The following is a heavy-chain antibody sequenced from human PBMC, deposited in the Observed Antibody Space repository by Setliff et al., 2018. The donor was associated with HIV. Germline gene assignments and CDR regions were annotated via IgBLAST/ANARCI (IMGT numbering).Heavy chain of an antibody. CDR2: ISSSSSYI. D-gene: IGHD3-22*01. J-gene: IGHJ4*02. V-gene: IGHV3-21*01. CDR3: AKDHKGYYYDSSGYHYEGVDY. CDR1: GFTFSSYS. Sequence: GGSLRLSCAASGFTFSSYSLHLVRQAPGEGLEWVSSISSSSSYIYYADSVKGRFTISRDNAKNSLYLQMNSLRAEDTAVYYCAKDHKGYYYDSSGYHYEGVDYWGQGTLVTVSS.